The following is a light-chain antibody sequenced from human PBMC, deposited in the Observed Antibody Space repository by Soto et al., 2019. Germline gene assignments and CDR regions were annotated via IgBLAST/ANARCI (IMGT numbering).Light chain of an antibody. CDR1: SSNIGSNY. CDR3: AAWDDSLSGHVV. CDR2: RNN. J-gene: IGLJ2*01. Sequence: QPVLTQPPSASGNPGQRVTISCSGSSSNIGSNYVYWYQHLPGTAPKLLIYRNNQRPSGVPDRFSGSKSGTSASLAISGLRSEDEADYYCAAWDDSLSGHVVFGGGTKVTVL. V-gene: IGLV1-47*01.